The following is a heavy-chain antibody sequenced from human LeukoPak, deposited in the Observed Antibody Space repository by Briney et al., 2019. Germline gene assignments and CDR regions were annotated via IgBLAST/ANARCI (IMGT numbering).Heavy chain of an antibody. D-gene: IGHD3-10*02. CDR2: ISSSGSTI. CDR3: AELGITMTGGV. Sequence: GGSLRLSCAASGFTFSSYNMYWVRQAPGKGLEWVSYISSSGSTIYYADSVKGRFTISRDNAKNSLYLQMNSLRAEDTAVYYCAELGITMTGGVWGKGTTVTISS. J-gene: IGHJ6*04. CDR1: GFTFSSYN. V-gene: IGHV3-48*04.